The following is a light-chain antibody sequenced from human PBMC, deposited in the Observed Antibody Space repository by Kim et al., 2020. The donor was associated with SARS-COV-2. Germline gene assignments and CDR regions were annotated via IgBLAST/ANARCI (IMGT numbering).Light chain of an antibody. CDR3: SAWDSSLNVWV. J-gene: IGLJ3*02. CDR2: RDN. Sequence: LTQPPSVSKGLRQTATLTCTGNNNNVGDQGAAWLQQHQGHPPKLLFYRDNNRPSGISERLSASRSGNTASLTITGLQVEDEGDYYCSAWDSSLNVWVFGGGTQLTVL. CDR1: NNNVGDQG. V-gene: IGLV10-54*01.